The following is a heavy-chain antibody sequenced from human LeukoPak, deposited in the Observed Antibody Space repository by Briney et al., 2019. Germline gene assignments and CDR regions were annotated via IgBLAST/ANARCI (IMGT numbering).Heavy chain of an antibody. J-gene: IGHJ4*02. CDR3: ANQQLVPFDY. D-gene: IGHD6-13*01. Sequence: GGSLRLSCVASGFTFTTYAMSWVRQAPGKGLEWVSAISGSGGSTYYADSVKGRFTISRDNSKNTLYLQMNSLRAEDTAVYYCANQQLVPFDYWGQGTLVTVSS. V-gene: IGHV3-23*01. CDR2: ISGSGGST. CDR1: GFTFTTYA.